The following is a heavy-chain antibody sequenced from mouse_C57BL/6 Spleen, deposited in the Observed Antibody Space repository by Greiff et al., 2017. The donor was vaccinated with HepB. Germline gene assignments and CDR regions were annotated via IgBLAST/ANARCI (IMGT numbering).Heavy chain of an antibody. D-gene: IGHD1-1*01. CDR2: ISSGGSYT. CDR3: ARSPVVATNWYFDV. V-gene: IGHV5-6*01. J-gene: IGHJ1*03. Sequence: VHVKQSGGDLVKPGGSLKLSCAASGFTFSSYGMSWVRQTPDKRLEWVATISSGGSYTYYPDSVKGRFTISRDNAKNTLYLQMSSLKSEDTAMYYCARSPVVATNWYFDVWGTGTTVTVSS. CDR1: GFTFSSYG.